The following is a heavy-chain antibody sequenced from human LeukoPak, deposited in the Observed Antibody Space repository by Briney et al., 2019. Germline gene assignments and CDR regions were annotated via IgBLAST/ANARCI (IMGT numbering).Heavy chain of an antibody. CDR3: ARGGGLDV. Sequence: GGSLRLSCAASGFTFSSYWMNGARQAPGKGLEWVASINHNGNVNYYVDSVKGRFTISRDNAKNSLYLQMSNLRAEDTAVYFCARGGGLDVWGQGATVTVSS. J-gene: IGHJ6*02. CDR1: GFTFSSYW. D-gene: IGHD3-16*01. V-gene: IGHV3-7*03. CDR2: INHNGNVN.